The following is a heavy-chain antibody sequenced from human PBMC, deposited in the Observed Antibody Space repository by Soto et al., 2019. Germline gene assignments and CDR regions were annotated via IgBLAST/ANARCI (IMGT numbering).Heavy chain of an antibody. Sequence: ESGGGVVQPGRSLRLSCAASGFTFSSYGMHWVRQAPGKGLEWVAVISYDGSNKYYADSVKGRFTISRDNSKNTLYLQMNSLRAEDTAVYYCAKGSGVGYWGQGTLVTVSS. D-gene: IGHD2-15*01. V-gene: IGHV3-30*18. J-gene: IGHJ4*02. CDR2: ISYDGSNK. CDR3: AKGSGVGY. CDR1: GFTFSSYG.